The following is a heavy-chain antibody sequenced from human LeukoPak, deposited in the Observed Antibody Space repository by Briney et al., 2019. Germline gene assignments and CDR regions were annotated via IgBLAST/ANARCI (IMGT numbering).Heavy chain of an antibody. D-gene: IGHD1-26*01. Sequence: MASETLSLTCTVSGGSISSYYWSWIRQPPGKGLEWIGYIYYSGSTYYNPSLKSRVTISVDTSKNQFSLKLSSVTAADTAVYYCARVRNIREGYYFDYWGQGTLATVSS. CDR3: ARVRNIREGYYFDY. CDR2: IYYSGST. CDR1: GGSISSYY. V-gene: IGHV4-59*12. J-gene: IGHJ4*02.